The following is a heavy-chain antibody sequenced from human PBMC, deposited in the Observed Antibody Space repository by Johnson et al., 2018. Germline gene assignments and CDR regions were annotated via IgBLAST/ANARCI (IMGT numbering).Heavy chain of an antibody. CDR2: IRSSSSYI. CDR1: GFTVSSNY. J-gene: IGHJ3*02. Sequence: EVQLVESGGGLIQPGGSLRLSCAASGFTVSSNYMSWVRQAPGKGLEWVSSIRSSSSYIYYADSVKGRFTISRDNAKNSLYLKMNSLRAEDTAVYYCARVDVGWFGEFRAFDIWGQGTMVTVSS. D-gene: IGHD3-10*01. CDR3: ARVDVGWFGEFRAFDI. V-gene: IGHV3-21*01.